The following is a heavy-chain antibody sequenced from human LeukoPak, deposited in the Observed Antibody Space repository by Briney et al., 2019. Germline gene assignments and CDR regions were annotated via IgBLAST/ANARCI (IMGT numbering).Heavy chain of an antibody. CDR3: ARDKVLYYDILTGENWFDP. Sequence: SVKVSCKASGYTFTSYGISWVRQAPGQGLEWMGRIIPILGIANYAQKFQGRVTITADKSTSTAYLELSSLRSEDTAVYYCARDKVLYYDILTGENWFDPWGQGTLVTVSS. D-gene: IGHD3-9*01. CDR1: GYTFTSYG. CDR2: IIPILGIA. V-gene: IGHV1-69*04. J-gene: IGHJ5*02.